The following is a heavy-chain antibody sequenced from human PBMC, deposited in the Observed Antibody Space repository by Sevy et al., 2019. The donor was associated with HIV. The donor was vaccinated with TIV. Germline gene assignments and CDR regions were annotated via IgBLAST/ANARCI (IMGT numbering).Heavy chain of an antibody. D-gene: IGHD3-22*01. CDR3: ASGKPSYYCVSSGYYYCDY. CDR1: GGTFSSYA. J-gene: IGHJ4*02. CDR2: IIPIFGTA. V-gene: IGHV1-69*13. Sequence: ASVKVSCKASGGTFSSYAISWVRQAPGQGLEWMGGIIPIFGTANYAEKFQGRVTITADESTSTAYMELSSLRSEDTAVYYCASGKPSYYCVSSGYYYCDYWGQGTLVTVSS.